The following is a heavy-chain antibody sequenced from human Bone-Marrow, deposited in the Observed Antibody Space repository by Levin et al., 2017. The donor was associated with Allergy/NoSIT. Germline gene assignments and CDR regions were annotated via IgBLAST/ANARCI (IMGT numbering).Heavy chain of an antibody. Sequence: SETLSLTCTVSGGSISSGDYYWSWLRQRPGKGLEWIGYIHDSGSTHYNPSLKSRLTLSVDTSKNQFSLNLNSVTAADTAVYYCARGIATAGTWYNWFDPWGQGTLVTVSS. CDR3: ARGIATAGTWYNWFDP. J-gene: IGHJ5*02. CDR1: GGSISSGDYY. CDR2: IHDSGST. V-gene: IGHV4-31*03. D-gene: IGHD6-13*01.